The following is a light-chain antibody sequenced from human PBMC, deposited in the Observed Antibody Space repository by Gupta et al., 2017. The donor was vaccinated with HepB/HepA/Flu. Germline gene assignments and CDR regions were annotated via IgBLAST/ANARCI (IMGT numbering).Light chain of an antibody. CDR2: DAS. CDR1: QDISNY. Sequence: DIQMTQSPSPLPASVGDRVTITCQASQDISNYLNWYQQKPGKAPKLLIYDASNLETGVPSRFSGSGSGTDFTFTISSLQPEDIATYYCQQYDNLPLTFGGGTKVEIK. J-gene: IGKJ4*01. V-gene: IGKV1-33*01. CDR3: QQYDNLPLT.